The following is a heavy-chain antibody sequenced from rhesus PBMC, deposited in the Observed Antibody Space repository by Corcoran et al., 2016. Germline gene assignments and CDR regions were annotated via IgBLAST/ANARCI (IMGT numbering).Heavy chain of an antibody. J-gene: IGHJ4*01. CDR3: ASDPYSSWSFDY. V-gene: IGHV4-169*02. CDR2: IFGSGSST. D-gene: IGHD6-13*01. CDR1: GGSISSSY. Sequence: QLQLQESGPGLVKPSETLSVTCAVSGGSISSSYWSWIRQAPGKGLEWIGYIFGSGSSTNYNPPLKSRVTLSVDTSKNQLSLKLSSVTAADTAVYYCASDPYSSWSFDYWGQGVLVTVSS.